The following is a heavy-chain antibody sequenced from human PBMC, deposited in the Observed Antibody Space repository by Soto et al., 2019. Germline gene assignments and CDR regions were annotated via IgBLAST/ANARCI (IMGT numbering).Heavy chain of an antibody. J-gene: IGHJ6*02. CDR3: ARASAYSNYDPPYYYDYGMDV. CDR1: GGSISSGDYY. Sequence: QVQLQESGPGLVKPSQTLSLTCTVSGGSISSGDYYWSWIRQPPGKGLEWIGYIYYSGSTYYNPSVKSRVTKSVDTSKNQFSLKLSSVTAADSAVYYCARASAYSNYDPPYYYDYGMDVWGQGTTVTVSS. V-gene: IGHV4-30-4*01. CDR2: IYYSGST. D-gene: IGHD4-4*01.